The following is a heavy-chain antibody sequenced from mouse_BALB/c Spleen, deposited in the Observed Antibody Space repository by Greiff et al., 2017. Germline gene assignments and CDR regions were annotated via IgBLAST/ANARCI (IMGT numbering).Heavy chain of an antibody. J-gene: IGHJ3*01. CDR1: GYAFTSYN. CDR3: GNYDYDWSWFAY. Sequence: VQLQQSGPELVKPGASVKVSCKASGYAFTSYNMYWVKQSHGKSLEWIGYIDPYNGGTSYNQKFKGKATLTVDKSSSTAYMHLNSLTSEDSAVYYCGNYDYDWSWFAYWGQGTLVTVSA. CDR2: IDPYNGGT. D-gene: IGHD2-4*01. V-gene: IGHV1S135*01.